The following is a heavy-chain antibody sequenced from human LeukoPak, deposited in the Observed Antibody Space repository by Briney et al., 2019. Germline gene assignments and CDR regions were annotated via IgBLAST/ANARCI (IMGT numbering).Heavy chain of an antibody. CDR3: ARDLNREDFDY. J-gene: IGHJ4*02. CDR1: GFTVSSNY. V-gene: IGHV3-53*01. Sequence: SGGSLRLSCAASGFTVSSNYMSWVRQAPGKGLEWVSVIYSGGSTFYADSVQGRFIISRDNSKNTLYLQMNTLRAEDTAVYYCARDLNREDFDYWGQGTLVVVSS. D-gene: IGHD1-14*01. CDR2: IYSGGST.